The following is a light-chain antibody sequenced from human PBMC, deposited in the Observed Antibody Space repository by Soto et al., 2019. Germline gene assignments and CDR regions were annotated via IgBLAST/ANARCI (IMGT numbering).Light chain of an antibody. V-gene: IGLV2-14*03. CDR1: ISDVGDYNY. J-gene: IGLJ2*01. Sequence: QSVLTQPASVSGSPGQSMTLSCTGTISDVGDYNYVSWYQHHADKAPKLMIYDVSNRPTGVSNRFSGSKYGNTASLTISGLHPEYQADYYCSSYRSKSPLVVFGGGTTLTVL. CDR2: DVS. CDR3: SSYRSKSPLVV.